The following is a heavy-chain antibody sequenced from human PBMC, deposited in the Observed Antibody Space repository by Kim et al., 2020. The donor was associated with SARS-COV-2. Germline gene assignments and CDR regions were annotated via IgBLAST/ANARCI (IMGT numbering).Heavy chain of an antibody. J-gene: IGHJ3*02. Sequence: GESLKISCKGSGYSFTSYWIGWVRQMPGKGLEWMGIIYPGDSDTRYSPSFQGQVTISADKSISTAYLQWSSLKASDTAMYYCASSYYYDSSGYYSDAFDIWGQGTMVTVSS. CDR1: GYSFTSYW. D-gene: IGHD3-22*01. CDR2: IYPGDSDT. V-gene: IGHV5-51*01. CDR3: ASSYYYDSSGYYSDAFDI.